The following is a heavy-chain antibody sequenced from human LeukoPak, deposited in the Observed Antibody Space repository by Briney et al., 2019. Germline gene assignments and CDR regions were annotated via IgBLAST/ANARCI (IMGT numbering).Heavy chain of an antibody. CDR2: IYYSGST. D-gene: IGHD3-9*01. CDR1: GGSISSSSYY. CDR3: AREGLRYFDWLLTRGGHNWFDP. J-gene: IGHJ5*02. V-gene: IGHV4-39*02. Sequence: SETLSLTCTVSGGSISSSSYYWGWIRQPPGKGLEWIGSIYYSGSTYYNPSLKSRVTISVDTSKNQFSLKLSSVTAADTAVYYCAREGLRYFDWLLTRGGHNWFDPWSQGTLVTVSS.